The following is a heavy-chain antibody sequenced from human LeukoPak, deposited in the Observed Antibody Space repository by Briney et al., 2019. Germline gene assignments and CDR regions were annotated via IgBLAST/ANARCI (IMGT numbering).Heavy chain of an antibody. CDR3: ARTGVVPAATRFDY. CDR1: GGSFSGYY. CDR2: INHSGST. J-gene: IGHJ4*02. Sequence: SETLSLTCAVYGGSFSGYYWSWIRQPPGKGLEWIGEINHSGSTNYNPSLKSRVTISVDTSKNQFSLKLSSVTAADTAVYYCARTGVVPAATRFDYWGQGTLVTVSS. D-gene: IGHD2-2*01. V-gene: IGHV4-34*01.